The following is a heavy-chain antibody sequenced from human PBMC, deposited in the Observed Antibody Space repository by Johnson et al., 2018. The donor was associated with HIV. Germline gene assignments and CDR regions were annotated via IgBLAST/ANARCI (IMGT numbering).Heavy chain of an antibody. CDR2: IGSSGDT. J-gene: IGHJ3*02. CDR3: ARVKQQVVRVGSDAFDI. V-gene: IGHV3-13*01. Sequence: LVKPGGSLRLSCAASGFIFSSYDMHWVRQATGKGLEWVSGIGSSGDTYYPGSVKGRFTVSRTNAKNTLYLQMNSLRAEDTAVYYCARVKQQVVRVGSDAFDIWGQGTMVTVSS. CDR1: GFIFSSYD. D-gene: IGHD6-13*01.